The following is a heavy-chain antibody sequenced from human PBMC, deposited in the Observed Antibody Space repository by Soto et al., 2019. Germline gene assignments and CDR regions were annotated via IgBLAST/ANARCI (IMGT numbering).Heavy chain of an antibody. CDR1: GYTFISYG. Sequence: ASVKVSCKASGYTFISYGISWVRQAPGQGLEWMGWISAYNGNTNYAQKLQGRVTMTTDTSTSTAYMELRSLRSDDTAVYYCARGTTYDFWSGYYTGDYYYYGMDVWGQGTTVTVSS. CDR3: ARGTTYDFWSGYYTGDYYYYGMDV. J-gene: IGHJ6*02. V-gene: IGHV1-18*01. D-gene: IGHD3-3*01. CDR2: ISAYNGNT.